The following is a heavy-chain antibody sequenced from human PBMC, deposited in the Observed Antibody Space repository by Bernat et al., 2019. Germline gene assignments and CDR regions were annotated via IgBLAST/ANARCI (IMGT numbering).Heavy chain of an antibody. CDR3: ARDLRYITELDY. Sequence: VQLVESGGGVVQPGRSLRLSCAASGFTFSSYSMNWVRQAPGKGLEWVSSISSSSSYIYYADSVKGRFTISRDNAKNSLYLQMNSLRAEDTAVYYCARDLRYITELDYWGQGTLVTVSS. J-gene: IGHJ4*02. CDR2: ISSSSSYI. CDR1: GFTFSSYS. D-gene: IGHD1-14*01. V-gene: IGHV3-21*01.